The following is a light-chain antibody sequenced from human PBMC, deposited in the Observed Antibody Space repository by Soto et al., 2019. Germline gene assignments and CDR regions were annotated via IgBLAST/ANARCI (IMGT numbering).Light chain of an antibody. Sequence: EIVLTQSPATLSLSPGERATLSCRASQSVGSYLAWYQQKPGQAPRLLIYDASNRATGIPARFSGSGSGTDFTLTISSLEPEDFAVYSCQQRSNWPPIFTFGPGTKVDIK. CDR2: DAS. J-gene: IGKJ3*01. V-gene: IGKV3-11*01. CDR1: QSVGSY. CDR3: QQRSNWPPIFT.